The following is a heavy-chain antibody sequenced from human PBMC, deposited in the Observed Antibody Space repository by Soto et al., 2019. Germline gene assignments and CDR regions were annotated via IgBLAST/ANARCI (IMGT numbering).Heavy chain of an antibody. J-gene: IGHJ5*02. Sequence: QVQLVQSGAEVKKPGASVKVSCKASGYTFGNYDMHWVRQAPGQSLEWMGWINPGNSNTKYSRKFVGRITITRDTYARTTYRELTSLGSEDTGLSFGARDPRRSGGSARHWLDTGGQGTLVSVSS. CDR1: GYTFGNYD. V-gene: IGHV1-3*01. D-gene: IGHD3-3*01. CDR2: INPGNSNT. CDR3: ARDPRRSGGSARHWLDT.